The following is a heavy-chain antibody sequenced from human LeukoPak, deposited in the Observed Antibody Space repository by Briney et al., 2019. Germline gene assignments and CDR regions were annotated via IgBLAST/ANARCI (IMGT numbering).Heavy chain of an antibody. CDR2: ISSRGTTI. Sequence: PGGSLRLSCAASGFTFNNFEMNWVRQAPGKGLEWVSYISSRGTTINYADSVKGRFTISRDNAKNALYLQMNSLRAEDTAVYYCARDGEEVVTMTTDYYYYGMDVWGQGTTVTVSS. J-gene: IGHJ6*02. CDR3: ARDGEEVVTMTTDYYYYGMDV. CDR1: GFTFNNFE. V-gene: IGHV3-48*03. D-gene: IGHD3-3*01.